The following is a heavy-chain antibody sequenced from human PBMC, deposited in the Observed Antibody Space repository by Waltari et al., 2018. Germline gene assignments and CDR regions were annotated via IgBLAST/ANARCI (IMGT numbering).Heavy chain of an antibody. CDR1: GFIFSAYW. V-gene: IGHV3-7*01. D-gene: IGHD5-18*01. CDR3: AGRYSSLDH. Sequence: EVQLVQSGGGLVQPGGSLRLSCAASGFIFSAYWMRWVRQTPEKGLEWVANIAPDGSEKYYMDSVKGRFTISRDNAKNSYYLQMNSLRPEDTAVYYCAGRYSSLDHWGQGTRVTVSS. J-gene: IGHJ4*02. CDR2: IAPDGSEK.